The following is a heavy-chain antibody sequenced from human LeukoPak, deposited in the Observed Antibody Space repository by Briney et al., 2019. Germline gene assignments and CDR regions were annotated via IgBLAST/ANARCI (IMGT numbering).Heavy chain of an antibody. Sequence: SETLSLTCTVSGGSISSSSYYWGWIRQPPGKGLEWIGSIYYSGSTYYNPSLKSRVTISVDTSKNQFSLKLSSVTAADTAVYYCARDYASDGKIDYWGQGTLVTVSS. CDR1: GGSISSSSYY. V-gene: IGHV4-39*07. J-gene: IGHJ4*02. CDR2: IYYSGST. D-gene: IGHD3-16*01. CDR3: ARDYASDGKIDY.